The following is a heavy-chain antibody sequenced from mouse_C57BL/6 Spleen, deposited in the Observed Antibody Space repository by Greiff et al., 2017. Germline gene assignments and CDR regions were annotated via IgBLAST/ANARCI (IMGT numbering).Heavy chain of an antibody. CDR1: GFTFSDYG. Sequence: VHVKQSGGGLVKPGGSLKLSCAASGFTFSDYGMHWVRQAPEKGLEWVAYISSGSSTIYYADTVKGRFTISRDNAKNTLFLQMTSLRSEDTAMYYCARRELLRDWGQGTLVTVSA. CDR3: ARRELLRD. CDR2: ISSGSSTI. D-gene: IGHD1-1*01. V-gene: IGHV5-17*01. J-gene: IGHJ3*01.